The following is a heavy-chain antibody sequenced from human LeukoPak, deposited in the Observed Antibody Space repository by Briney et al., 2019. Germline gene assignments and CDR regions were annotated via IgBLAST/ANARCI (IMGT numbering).Heavy chain of an antibody. CDR3: ARAADYGDYNDAFDI. CDR1: GFTFRSYG. V-gene: IGHV3-74*01. CDR2: INSDGSST. J-gene: IGHJ3*02. D-gene: IGHD4-17*01. Sequence: GGSLRLSCAASGFTFRSYGMHWVRQAPGKGLVWVSRINSDGSSTSYADSVKGRFTISRDNAKNTLYLQMNSLRAEDTAVYYCARAADYGDYNDAFDIWGQGTMVTVSS.